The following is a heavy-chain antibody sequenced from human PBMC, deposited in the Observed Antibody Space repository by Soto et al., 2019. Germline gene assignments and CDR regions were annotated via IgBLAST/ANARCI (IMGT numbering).Heavy chain of an antibody. CDR1: GGSISSYY. V-gene: IGHV4-59*01. J-gene: IGHJ3*02. Sequence: PSETLSLTCTVSGGSISSYYWSWIRQPPGKGLEWIGYIYYSGSTNYNPSLKSRVTISVDTSKNQFSLKLSSVTAADTAVYYCARDLGYCSGGSCYSGAFDIWGRGTMVTVSS. CDR2: IYYSGST. D-gene: IGHD2-15*01. CDR3: ARDLGYCSGGSCYSGAFDI.